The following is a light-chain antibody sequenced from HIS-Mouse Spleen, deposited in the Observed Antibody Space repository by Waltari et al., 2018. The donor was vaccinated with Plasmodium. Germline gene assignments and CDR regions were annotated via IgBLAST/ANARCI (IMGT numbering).Light chain of an antibody. CDR2: DVS. Sequence: QSALTQPRSVSGSPGQSVTISCTGTRSDVGGYNYVSWYQQHPGNAPKLMIYDVSKRPSGVPDRFSGSKSGNTASLTVSGLQAEDEADYYCSSYAGSNNYVFGTGTKVTVL. J-gene: IGLJ1*01. CDR1: RSDVGGYNY. V-gene: IGLV2-11*01. CDR3: SSYAGSNNYV.